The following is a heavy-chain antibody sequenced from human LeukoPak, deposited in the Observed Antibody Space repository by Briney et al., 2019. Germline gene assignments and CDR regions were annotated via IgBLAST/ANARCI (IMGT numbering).Heavy chain of an antibody. J-gene: IGHJ3*02. CDR1: GYTFTGYY. CDR2: INPNSGGT. CDR3: AREYYYDSSGYYPAGGFDI. Sequence: ASVKVSCKASGYTFTGYYMHWVRQAPGQGLEWMGWINPNSGGTNYAQKLQGRVTMTTDTSTSTAYMELRSLRSDDTAVYYCAREYYYDSSGYYPAGGFDIWGQGTMVTVSS. V-gene: IGHV1-2*02. D-gene: IGHD3-22*01.